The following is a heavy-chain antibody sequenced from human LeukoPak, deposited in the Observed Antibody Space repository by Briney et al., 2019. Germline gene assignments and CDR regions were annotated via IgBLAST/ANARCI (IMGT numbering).Heavy chain of an antibody. J-gene: IGHJ5*02. D-gene: IGHD3-10*01. Sequence: GGSLRLSCAASGFTFSDYYMSWIRQAPGKGLEWVSYISSSGPTIYYADSVKGRFTISRDNAKNSLYLQMNSLRSDDTAVYYCARANMVRGVGSFFDRNWFDPWGQGTLVTVSS. CDR2: ISSSGPTI. CDR3: ARANMVRGVGSFFDRNWFDP. CDR1: GFTFSDYY. V-gene: IGHV3-11*01.